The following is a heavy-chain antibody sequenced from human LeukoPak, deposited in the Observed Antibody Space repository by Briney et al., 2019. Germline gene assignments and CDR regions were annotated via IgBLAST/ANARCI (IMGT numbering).Heavy chain of an antibody. D-gene: IGHD2-15*01. CDR3: ARDSADCSGGSCYSAEYLHH. CDR1: GDTFTNYA. V-gene: IGHV1-18*01. CDR2: ISAYNGKT. J-gene: IGHJ1*01. Sequence: ASVKVSCKASGDTFTNYAITWVRQAPGQGLEWMGWISAYNGKTNYVQKLQGRVTMTTDTSTSTAYMELRSLRSDDTAVYFCARDSADCSGGSCYSAEYLHHWGQGSLVTVSS.